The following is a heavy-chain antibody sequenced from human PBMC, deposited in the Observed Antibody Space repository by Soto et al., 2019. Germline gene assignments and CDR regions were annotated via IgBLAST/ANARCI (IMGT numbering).Heavy chain of an antibody. J-gene: IGHJ4*02. CDR3: AITAGGSSADEFDY. D-gene: IGHD6-6*01. CDR2: IYYSGST. V-gene: IGHV4-59*01. CDR1: GGSISSYY. Sequence: SETLSLTCTVSGGSISSYYWSWIRQPPGKGLEWIGYIYYSGSTNYNPSLKSRVTISVDTSKNQFSLKLSSVTAADTAVYYCAITAGGSSADEFDYWGQGTLVTVSS.